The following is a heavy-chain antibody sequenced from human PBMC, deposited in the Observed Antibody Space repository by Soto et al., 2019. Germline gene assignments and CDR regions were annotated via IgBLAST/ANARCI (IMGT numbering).Heavy chain of an antibody. CDR2: IYYSGST. CDR3: VRHSGYCSSTICQTKYNWFDS. CDR1: GGSISSSIHY. Sequence: PSETLSLTCTVSGGSISSSIHYWGWIRQPPGKGLEWIGSIYYSGSTYYNPSLKSRATISVDTSKNQFSLKLSSVTAADTAIYYCVRHSGYCSSTICQTKYNWFDSWGQGTLVTVSS. D-gene: IGHD2-2*03. J-gene: IGHJ5*01. V-gene: IGHV4-39*01.